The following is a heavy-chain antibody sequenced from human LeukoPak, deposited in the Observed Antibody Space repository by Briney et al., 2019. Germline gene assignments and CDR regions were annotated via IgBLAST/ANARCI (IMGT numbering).Heavy chain of an antibody. J-gene: IGHJ6*03. V-gene: IGHV4-34*01. CDR2: INHSGST. D-gene: IGHD3-10*01. CDR3: ARDVVGPGGGCYYIDV. CDR1: GGSFSGYY. Sequence: SETLSLTCAVYGGSFSGYYWSWIRQPPGKGLEWIGEINHSGSTNYNPSLKSRVTISVDTSKNQFSLKLSSATAADTARYYCARDVVGPGGGCYYIDVWGKGTPVTISS.